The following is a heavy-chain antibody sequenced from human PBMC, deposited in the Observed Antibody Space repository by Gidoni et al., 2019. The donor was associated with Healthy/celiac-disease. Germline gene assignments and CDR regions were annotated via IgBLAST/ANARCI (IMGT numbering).Heavy chain of an antibody. CDR2: IIPILGIA. CDR1: GGTFSSYT. V-gene: IGHV1-69*02. D-gene: IGHD3-10*01. Sequence: QVQLVQSGAEVKKPGSSVKVSCKASGGTFSSYTIRCVRQAPGQGLEWMGRIIPILGIANYAQKFQGRVTITADKSTSTAYMELSSLRSEDTAVYYCARGVYGSGPWESYYYYGMDVWGQGTTVTVSS. J-gene: IGHJ6*02. CDR3: ARGVYGSGPWESYYYYGMDV.